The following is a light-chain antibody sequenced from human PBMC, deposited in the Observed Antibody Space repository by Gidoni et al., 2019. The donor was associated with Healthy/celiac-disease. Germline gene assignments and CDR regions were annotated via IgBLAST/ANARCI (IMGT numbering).Light chain of an antibody. CDR3: GSYAGSYTVV. V-gene: IGLV2-11*01. CDR1: SSDVGGYNY. J-gene: IGLJ2*01. Sequence: QSALTQPRSVSGSPGQSVTISCTGTSSDVGGYNYVSWYQQHPGKAPNLMIYDVSKRPSGVPDRFSGSKSGNTASLTISGLQAEYEADYYCGSYAGSYTVVFGGGTKLTVL. CDR2: DVS.